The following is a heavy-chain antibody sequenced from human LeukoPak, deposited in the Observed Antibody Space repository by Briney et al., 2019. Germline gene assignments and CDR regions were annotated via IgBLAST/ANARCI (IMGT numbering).Heavy chain of an antibody. J-gene: IGHJ4*02. V-gene: IGHV4-39*01. CDR2: IFYSGST. CDR3: ATRRSGSHPYY. D-gene: IGHD1-26*01. Sequence: SETLSLTCTVSGASVSSSSYYWEWIRQPPGKGLEWVGSIFYSGSTSYNPSLKSRVTMSVDTSKNQFSLRLSSVTATDTAVYYCATRRSGSHPYYWGQGTPVTVSS. CDR1: GASVSSSSYY.